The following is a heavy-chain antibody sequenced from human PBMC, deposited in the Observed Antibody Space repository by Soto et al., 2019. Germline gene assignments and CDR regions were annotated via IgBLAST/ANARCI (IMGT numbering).Heavy chain of an antibody. J-gene: IGHJ3*02. D-gene: IGHD1-26*01. CDR2: IYYSGST. V-gene: IGHV4-59*08. CDR1: GGSISSYY. Sequence: KPSETLSLACTVSGGSISSYYWSWIRQPPGKGLEWIGYIYYSGSTNYNPSLKSRVTISVDTSKNQFSLKLSSVTAADTAVYYCWEGGTPQAIDAFDIWGQGTMVTVSS. CDR3: WEGGTPQAIDAFDI.